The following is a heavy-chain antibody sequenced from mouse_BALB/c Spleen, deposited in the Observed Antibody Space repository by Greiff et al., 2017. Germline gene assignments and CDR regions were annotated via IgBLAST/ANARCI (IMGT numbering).Heavy chain of an antibody. V-gene: IGHV5-12-2*01. Sequence: EVMLVESGGGLVQPGGSLTLSCAASGFTFSSYTMSWVRQTPEKRLEWVAYISNGGGSTYYPDTVKGRFTISRDNAKNTLYLQMSSLKSEDTAMYYCARQRSSYYFDYGGQGTTLTVSS. CDR1: GFTFSSYT. J-gene: IGHJ2*01. CDR2: ISNGGGST. CDR3: ARQRSSYYFDY.